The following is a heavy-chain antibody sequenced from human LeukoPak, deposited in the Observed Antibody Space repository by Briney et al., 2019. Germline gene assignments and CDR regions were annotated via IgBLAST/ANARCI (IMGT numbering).Heavy chain of an antibody. Sequence: PSEPLSLTCTVSGGSISSYYWSWIRQPPGKGLEWIGYIYYSGSTNYNPSLKSRVTISVDTSKNQFSLKLSSVTAADTAVYYCARHNYDILTGYHYTFDYWGQGTLVTVSS. CDR3: ARHNYDILTGYHYTFDY. CDR1: GGSISSYY. D-gene: IGHD3-9*01. CDR2: IYYSGST. J-gene: IGHJ4*02. V-gene: IGHV4-59*08.